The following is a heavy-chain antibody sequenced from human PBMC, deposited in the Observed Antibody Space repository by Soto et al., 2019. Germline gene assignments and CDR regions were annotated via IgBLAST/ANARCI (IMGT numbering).Heavy chain of an antibody. V-gene: IGHV4-34*01. CDR1: GGSFSGYY. D-gene: IGHD2-2*01. CDR2: INQSGNT. CDR3: ARPSYALNWDFHYGMQV. Sequence: SETLSLTCAVSGGSFSGYYWTWIRQIPGKGLECIGEINQSGNTKYNPSLMSRVTMSVDTSRNQFSLKLRSVTAADTAVYYCARPSYALNWDFHYGMQVWGQGTSVTIYS. J-gene: IGHJ6*02.